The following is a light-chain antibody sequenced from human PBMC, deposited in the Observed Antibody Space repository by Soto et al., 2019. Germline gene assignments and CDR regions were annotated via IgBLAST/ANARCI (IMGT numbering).Light chain of an antibody. Sequence: QSVLTQPPSVCGAPGQRVTISCTGSSSNIGAGYDVHWYHQLPGTAPKLLISGSNNRPSGIPDRFSGSTSGTSASLAITGLQAEDEGDYYCQAYDRSLGGFVVFGGGTKLTVL. J-gene: IGLJ2*01. CDR2: GSN. CDR3: QAYDRSLGGFVV. V-gene: IGLV1-40*01. CDR1: SSNIGAGYD.